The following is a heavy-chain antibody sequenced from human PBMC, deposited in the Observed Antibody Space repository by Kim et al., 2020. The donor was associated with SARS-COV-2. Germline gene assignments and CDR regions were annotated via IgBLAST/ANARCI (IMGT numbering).Heavy chain of an antibody. Sequence: GTTYSANCVKGRFTIARDRSTNTMYLQMNALRAEDTAVYYCLLGRSDYWDYWGQGTLVTVSS. D-gene: IGHD1-26*01. CDR3: LLGRSDYWDY. J-gene: IGHJ4*02. CDR2: GTT. V-gene: IGHV3-23*01.